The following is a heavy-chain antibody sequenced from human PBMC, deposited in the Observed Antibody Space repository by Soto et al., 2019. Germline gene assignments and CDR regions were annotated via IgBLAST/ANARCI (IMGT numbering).Heavy chain of an antibody. Sequence: SVKVSCKASGGTFSSYAISWVRQAPGQGLEWMGGIIPIFGTANYAQKFQGRVTITADKSASTAYMELSSLRSEDTAVYYCARAGAKSSITGTTGDYYYGMDVWGQGTTVTVSS. V-gene: IGHV1-69*06. CDR3: ARAGAKSSITGTTGDYYYGMDV. J-gene: IGHJ6*02. CDR1: GGTFSSYA. CDR2: IIPIFGTA. D-gene: IGHD1-7*01.